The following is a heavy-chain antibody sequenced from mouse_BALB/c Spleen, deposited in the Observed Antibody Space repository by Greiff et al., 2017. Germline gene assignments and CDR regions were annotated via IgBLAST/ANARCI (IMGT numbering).Heavy chain of an antibody. Sequence: EVQLVESGGGLVQPGGSLRLSCATSGFTFTDYYMSWVRQPPGKALEWLGFIRNKANGYTTEYSASVKGRFTISRDNSQSILYLQMNTLRAEDSATYYCAPYDGYSGWFAYWGQGTLVTVSA. CDR3: APYDGYSGWFAY. J-gene: IGHJ3*01. CDR1: GFTFTDYY. V-gene: IGHV7-3*02. CDR2: IRNKANGYTT. D-gene: IGHD2-3*01.